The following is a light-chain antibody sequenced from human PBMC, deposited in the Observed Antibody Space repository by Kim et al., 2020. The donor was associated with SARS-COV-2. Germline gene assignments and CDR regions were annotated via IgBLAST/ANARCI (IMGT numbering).Light chain of an antibody. J-gene: IGLJ1*01. CDR1: KLGDKY. V-gene: IGLV3-1*01. Sequence: VSPGQTASITCSVDKLGDKYACWYQQKPGQSPVLVIYQDSKRPSGIPERFSGSNSGNTATLTISGTQAMDEADYYCQAWDSSNYVFGTGTKVTVL. CDR2: QDS. CDR3: QAWDSSNYV.